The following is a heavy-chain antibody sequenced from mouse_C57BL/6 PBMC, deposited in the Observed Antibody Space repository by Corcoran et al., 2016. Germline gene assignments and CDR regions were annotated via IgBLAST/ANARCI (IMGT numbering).Heavy chain of an antibody. D-gene: IGHD1-1*01. CDR1: GYSFTSYY. Sequence: QVQLQQSGPELVKPGASVKISCKASGYSFTSYYIHWVKQRPGQGLEWIGWIYPGSGNTKYNEKFKGKATLTADTSSSTAYMQLSSLTSEDSAVYYCARPSITTVVASFDYWGQGTTLTVSS. V-gene: IGHV1-66*01. CDR3: ARPSITTVVASFDY. CDR2: IYPGSGNT. J-gene: IGHJ2*01.